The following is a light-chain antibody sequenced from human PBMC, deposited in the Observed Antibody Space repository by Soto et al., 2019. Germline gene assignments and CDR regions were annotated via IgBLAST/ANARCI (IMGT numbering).Light chain of an antibody. Sequence: DIQMNQSPSSLSVSVGDRVTIPCQASQDISYFLNWYQQKPGKAPKLLIYDASNLETGVPSRFIGSGSRTDFTINISTLHPEDIATYYYQQYDNLPLTFGGGTKVEIK. CDR2: DAS. CDR3: QQYDNLPLT. V-gene: IGKV1-33*01. CDR1: QDISYF. J-gene: IGKJ4*01.